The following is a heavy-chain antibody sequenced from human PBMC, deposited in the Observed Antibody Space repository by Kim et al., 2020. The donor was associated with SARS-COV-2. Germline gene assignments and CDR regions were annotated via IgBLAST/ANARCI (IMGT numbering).Heavy chain of an antibody. J-gene: IGHJ4*02. V-gene: IGHV1-2*02. CDR2: INPNSGGT. D-gene: IGHD3-22*01. CDR1: GYSFTGYY. Sequence: ASVKVSCKASGYSFTGYYMHWVRQAPGQGLEWMGWINPNSGGTNYAQKFQGRVTMTRDTSISTAYMELSRLRSDDTAVYYCARFNYDSSGYFDYWGQGTLVTVSS. CDR3: ARFNYDSSGYFDY.